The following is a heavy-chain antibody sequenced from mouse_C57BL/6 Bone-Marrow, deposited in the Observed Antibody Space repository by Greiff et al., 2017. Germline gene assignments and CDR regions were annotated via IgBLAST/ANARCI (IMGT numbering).Heavy chain of an antibody. D-gene: IGHD1-1*01. V-gene: IGHV5-12*01. CDR1: GFTFSDYY. J-gene: IGHJ1*03. CDR2: ISNGGGST. Sequence: EVMLVESGGGLVQPGGSLKLSCAASGFTFSDYYMYWVRQTPEKRLEWVAYISNGGGSTYYPDTVKGRFTISRDNAKNTLYLQMSRLKSEDTAMYYCARQAYYGSRRYFDVWGTGTTVTVSS. CDR3: ARQAYYGSRRYFDV.